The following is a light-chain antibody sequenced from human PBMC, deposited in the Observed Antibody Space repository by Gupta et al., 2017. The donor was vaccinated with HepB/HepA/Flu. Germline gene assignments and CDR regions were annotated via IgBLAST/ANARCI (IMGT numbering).Light chain of an antibody. CDR1: SSNIGSNT. Sequence: SVLTQPPSASGTRGQRVTISCSGSSSNIGSNTVNWYQQLPGTAPKLLIHSNNQRPSGVPDRFSGSKSGTSASLAISGLRSEDEADYYCAAWDDSLTGPVFGGGTKLTVL. CDR2: SNN. V-gene: IGLV1-44*01. J-gene: IGLJ3*02. CDR3: AAWDDSLTGPV.